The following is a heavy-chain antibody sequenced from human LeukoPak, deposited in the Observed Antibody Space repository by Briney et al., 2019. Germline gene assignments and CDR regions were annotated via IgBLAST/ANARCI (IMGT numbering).Heavy chain of an antibody. CDR2: INTDGTVT. Sequence: GGSLRLSCAASGFTFSKYWMLWVRQAPGKGLESVSRINTDGTVTTYADSVKGRFTASRDNADNTMFLQMNSVRDEGTAVYYCATKQWLAPPPDSWGQGTPVTVSS. D-gene: IGHD6-19*01. CDR3: ATKQWLAPPPDS. CDR1: GFTFSKYW. J-gene: IGHJ4*02. V-gene: IGHV3-74*01.